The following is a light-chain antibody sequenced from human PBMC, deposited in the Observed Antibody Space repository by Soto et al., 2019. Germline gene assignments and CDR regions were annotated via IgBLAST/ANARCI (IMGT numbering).Light chain of an antibody. J-gene: IGKJ1*01. Sequence: DIQMTQSPSSLSASVGDRVTITCRASQTISSYLNWYQQKPGNAPKVLIYAASSLRSGVPSRFSGSGSGTAFTLTISSLQPEDVATYYCQQSHTWTFGQGTKVELK. V-gene: IGKV1-39*01. CDR1: QTISSY. CDR2: AAS. CDR3: QQSHTWT.